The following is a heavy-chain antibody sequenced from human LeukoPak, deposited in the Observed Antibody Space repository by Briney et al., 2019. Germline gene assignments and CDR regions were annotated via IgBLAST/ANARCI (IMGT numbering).Heavy chain of an antibody. Sequence: GESLKISCEASGYAFSNYWIGWVRQMPGKGLEWMGIIYPDDSDTKYSPSFQGQVTISADKSISTAYLQWCSLKASDTAMYYCARSRDSSGYYYLIWGQGTLVTVSS. CDR3: ARSRDSSGYYYLI. D-gene: IGHD3-22*01. CDR1: GYAFSNYW. J-gene: IGHJ4*02. CDR2: IYPDDSDT. V-gene: IGHV5-51*01.